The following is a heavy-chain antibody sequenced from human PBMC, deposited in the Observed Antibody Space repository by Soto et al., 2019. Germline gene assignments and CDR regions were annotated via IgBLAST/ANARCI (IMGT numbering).Heavy chain of an antibody. CDR2: ISYDGNYK. CDR1: A. J-gene: IGHJ2*01. Sequence: AVYRLRLEKGKGLEWVSSISYDGNYKYYADSVQGRFTISRDNSKNTLYLQMNSLRTEDTAVYDCARGLVFFFFCYGDHRDLHSFPTRSSSDL. V-gene: IGHV3-30-3*01. D-gene: IGHD6-6*01. CDR3: ARGLVFFFFCYGDHRDLHSFPTRSSSDL.